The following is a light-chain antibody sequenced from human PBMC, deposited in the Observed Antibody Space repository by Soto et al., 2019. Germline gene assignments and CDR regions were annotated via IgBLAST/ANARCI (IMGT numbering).Light chain of an antibody. CDR2: EVT. CDR1: SSDVGGYNL. J-gene: IGLJ2*01. CDR3: SSYTTTSTHVA. V-gene: IGLV2-14*01. Sequence: QSALTQPASVSGSPGQSITISCTGTSSDVGGYNLVSWYQQHPGKAPKLMIYEVTNRPSGVSDRFSASKSSNTASLTISGLQAEDEADYFCSSYTTTSTHVAFGGGTKVTVL.